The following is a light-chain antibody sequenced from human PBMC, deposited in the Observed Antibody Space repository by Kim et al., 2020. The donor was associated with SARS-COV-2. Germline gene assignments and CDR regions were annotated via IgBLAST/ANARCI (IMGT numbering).Light chain of an antibody. Sequence: SASVGDRVTITCQATQDISIYLNWYQQKSGKPPKLLIYDASNLEAGVPSRFSGSGSGTDFTLSISSLQPEDSATYYCQQFDILPFTFGQGTKLEI. V-gene: IGKV1-33*01. CDR1: QDISIY. CDR3: QQFDILPFT. CDR2: DAS. J-gene: IGKJ2*01.